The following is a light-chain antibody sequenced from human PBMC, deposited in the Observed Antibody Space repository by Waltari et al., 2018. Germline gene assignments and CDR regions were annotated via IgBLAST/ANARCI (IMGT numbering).Light chain of an antibody. V-gene: IGLV2-11*01. Sequence: QSALTQPRSVSGSPGQSVTISCTGTSSDVGGYNDGSWYQQHPGKAPKLMIYDVSKRPSGVPDRFSGSKSGNTASLTISGLQAEDEADYYCCSYAGSYGVVFGGGTKLTVL. J-gene: IGLJ2*01. CDR3: CSYAGSYGVV. CDR2: DVS. CDR1: SSDVGGYND.